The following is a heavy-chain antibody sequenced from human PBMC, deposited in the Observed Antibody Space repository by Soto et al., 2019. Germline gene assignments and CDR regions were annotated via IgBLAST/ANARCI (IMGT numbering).Heavy chain of an antibody. Sequence: QVQLVQSGAEVKKPGSSVKVSCKASGGTFSSYTISWVRQAPGQGLEWMGRIIPILGIANYAQKFQGRVTITADKSTSTAYMELSSLRSEDMAVYYCARVVDCSSTSCYGHYYYYGMDVWGQGTTVTVSS. D-gene: IGHD2-2*01. V-gene: IGHV1-69*02. CDR1: GGTFSSYT. CDR2: IIPILGIA. J-gene: IGHJ6*02. CDR3: ARVVDCSSTSCYGHYYYYGMDV.